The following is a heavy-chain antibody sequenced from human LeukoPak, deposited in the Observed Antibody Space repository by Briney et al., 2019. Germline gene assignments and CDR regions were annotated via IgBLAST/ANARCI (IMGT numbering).Heavy chain of an antibody. V-gene: IGHV3-30*03. J-gene: IGHJ4*02. Sequence: GGSLRLSCAASRFTFSSYGMHWVRQAPGKGLEWVAVISYDGSNKYYVDSVKGRFTISRDNAKNSLYLQMNSLRAEDTAVYYCARDSEWELLYWGQGTLVTVSS. D-gene: IGHD1-26*01. CDR1: RFTFSSYG. CDR3: ARDSEWELLY. CDR2: ISYDGSNK.